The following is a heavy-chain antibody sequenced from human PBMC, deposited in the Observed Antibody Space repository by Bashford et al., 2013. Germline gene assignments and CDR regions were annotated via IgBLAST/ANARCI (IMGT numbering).Heavy chain of an antibody. V-gene: IGHV4-39*07. J-gene: IGHJ4*02. CDR2: FYYSGSM. D-gene: IGHD5-18*01. CDR1: GDSVSSSSYC. CDR3: AREARGGRGYNFGLDY. Sequence: SETLSLTCTVSGDSVSSSSYCWGWIRQPPGKGLEWIGSFYYSGSMYYNPSLKSRISISIDTSKNQFSLKLSSVTAADTAFYYCAREARGGRGYNFGLDYWGQGTLVTVSS.